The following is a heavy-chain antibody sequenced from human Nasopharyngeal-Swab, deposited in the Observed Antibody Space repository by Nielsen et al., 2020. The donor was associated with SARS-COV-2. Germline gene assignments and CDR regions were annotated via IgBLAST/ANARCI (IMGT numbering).Heavy chain of an antibody. CDR3: ARDSDYYDGVALLWYFDY. V-gene: IGHV3-21*01. J-gene: IGHJ4*02. CDR2: ISSSSSYI. Sequence: WIRQPPGKGLEWVSSISSSSSYIYYADSVKGRFTISRDNAKNSLYLQMSSLRAEDTAVYYCARDSDYYDGVALLWYFDYWGQGTLVTVSS. D-gene: IGHD3-22*01.